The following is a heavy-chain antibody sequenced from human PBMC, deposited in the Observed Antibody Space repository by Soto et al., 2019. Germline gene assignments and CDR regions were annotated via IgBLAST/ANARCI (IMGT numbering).Heavy chain of an antibody. V-gene: IGHV4-31*03. J-gene: IGHJ6*03. CDR2: IYYSGST. CDR1: GGSISSGGYY. CDR3: ARDGDRQKYCTNGVCYTDYYYYMDV. D-gene: IGHD2-8*01. Sequence: SETLSLTCTVSGGSISSGGYYWSWIRQHPGKGLEWIGYIYYSGSTYYNPSLKSRVTISVDTSKNQFSLKLSSVTAADTAVYYCARDGDRQKYCTNGVCYTDYYYYMDVWGKGTTVTVSS.